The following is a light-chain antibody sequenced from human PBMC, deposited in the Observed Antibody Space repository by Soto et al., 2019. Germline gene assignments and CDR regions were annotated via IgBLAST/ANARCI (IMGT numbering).Light chain of an antibody. Sequence: QSALTQPPSASGSPGQSVTISCTGTSSDVGGYNYVSWYQQHPGKAPKLMIYEVSTRPSGGPDRFAGSKSGNTASLAVSGLQDEDEADYYCISYAGSNNLVFGGGTKLTVL. CDR1: SSDVGGYNY. CDR3: ISYAGSNNLV. CDR2: EVS. V-gene: IGLV2-8*01. J-gene: IGLJ2*01.